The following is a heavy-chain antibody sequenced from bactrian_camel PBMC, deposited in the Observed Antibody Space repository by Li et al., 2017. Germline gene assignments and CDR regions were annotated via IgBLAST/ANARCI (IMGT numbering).Heavy chain of an antibody. CDR3: SSLYNRC. Sequence: HVQLVESGGGLVQPGGSLKLSCEASGYPYRTNCLGWFRQAPGKEREGVASIYTGNGHTYYADSVKGRFTISEDYAENTLYLQLNSLKTEDTAMYFCSSLYNRCWGQCTQFTVS. CDR1: GYPYRTNC. J-gene: IGHJ4*01. V-gene: IGHV3S54*01. CDR2: IYTGNGHT. D-gene: IGHD1*01.